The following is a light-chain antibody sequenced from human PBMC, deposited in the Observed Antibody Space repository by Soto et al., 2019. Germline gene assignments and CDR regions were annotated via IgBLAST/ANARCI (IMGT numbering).Light chain of an antibody. CDR2: EVI. J-gene: IGLJ1*01. CDR3: ATWDDSLNAFV. Sequence: QSVLTQPASVSGSPGQSITISCTGTTSDVGGYNYVSWYQQYPGKAPKLIISEVINRPSGVSDRFSGSKSGYTASLTISGLQPEDEADYYCATWDDSLNAFVFGTGTKVTVL. V-gene: IGLV2-14*01. CDR1: TSDVGGYNY.